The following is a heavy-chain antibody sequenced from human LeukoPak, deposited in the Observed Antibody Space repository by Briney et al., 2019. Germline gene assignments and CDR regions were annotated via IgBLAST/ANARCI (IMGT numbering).Heavy chain of an antibody. J-gene: IGHJ3*02. CDR2: INHSGST. D-gene: IGHD4-17*01. CDR3: RRNGDYVSWEVDAFDI. Sequence: SETLSLTCAVYGGSFSGYYWSWIRQPPGKGLEWVGEINHSGSTNYNPSLKSRVTISVDTSKNQFSLKLSSVTAADTAVYYCRRNGDYVSWEVDAFDIWGQGTMVTVSS. CDR1: GGSFSGYY. V-gene: IGHV4-34*01.